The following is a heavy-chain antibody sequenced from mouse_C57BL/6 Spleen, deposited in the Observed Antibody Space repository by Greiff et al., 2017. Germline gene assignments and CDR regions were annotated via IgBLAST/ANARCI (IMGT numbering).Heavy chain of an antibody. CDR3: ARNLYYYGSSSYYFDY. J-gene: IGHJ2*01. CDR1: GYTFTSYW. Sequence: QVQLKQPGAELVRPGSSVKLSCKASGYTFTSYWMHWVKQRPIQGLEWIGNIDPSDSETHYNQKFKDKATLTVDKSSSTAYMQLSSLTSEDSAVYYCARNLYYYGSSSYYFDYWGQGTTLTVSS. V-gene: IGHV1-52*01. D-gene: IGHD1-1*01. CDR2: IDPSDSET.